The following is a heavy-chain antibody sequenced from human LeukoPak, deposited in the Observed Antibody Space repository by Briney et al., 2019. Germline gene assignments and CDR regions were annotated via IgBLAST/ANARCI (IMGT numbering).Heavy chain of an antibody. CDR1: GDSVSSNSAA. Sequence: SQTLSLTCAISGDSVSSNSAAWNWLRQSPSRGLEWLGRTYYRSKSYNDYAVSVKSRITINPDSSKNQFSLQLNSVTPEDTAVYYCARAAGTMGTFDYWGQGTLVTGSS. V-gene: IGHV6-1*01. D-gene: IGHD6-13*01. CDR2: TYYRSKSYN. CDR3: ARAAGTMGTFDY. J-gene: IGHJ4*02.